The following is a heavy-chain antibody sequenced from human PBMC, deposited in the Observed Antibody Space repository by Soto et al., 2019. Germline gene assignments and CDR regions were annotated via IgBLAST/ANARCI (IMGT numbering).Heavy chain of an antibody. CDR2: VYWDDAK. D-gene: IGHD5-12*01. CDR3: AHRCVRRYDFVFEH. V-gene: IGHV2-5*02. CDR1: GFSLTTTEVA. Sequence: QITLKESGPTLVKPTQTLTLTCNFSGFSLTTTEVAVGWIRQPPGKTLEWLALVYWDDAKRYSPSLRSRLSIAKDTARNQVVLTMANLGPVDTAPYFWAHRCVRRYDFVFEHWGQGTLVTVPS. J-gene: IGHJ4*02.